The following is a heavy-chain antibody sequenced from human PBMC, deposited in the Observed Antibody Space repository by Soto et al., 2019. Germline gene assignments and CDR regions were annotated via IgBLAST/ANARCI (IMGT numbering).Heavy chain of an antibody. D-gene: IGHD3-3*01. CDR2: IYYSGST. CDR1: GGSISSYY. J-gene: IGHJ6*02. V-gene: IGHV4-59*01. Sequence: TSETLSLTCTVSGGSISSYYWSWIRQPPGKGLEWIGYIYYSGSTNYNPSLKSRVTISVDTSKNQFSLKLSSVTAADTAVYYCAIRXPYDFWSGLYYYYGMDVWGQGTTVTVSS. CDR3: AIRXPYDFWSGLYYYYGMDV.